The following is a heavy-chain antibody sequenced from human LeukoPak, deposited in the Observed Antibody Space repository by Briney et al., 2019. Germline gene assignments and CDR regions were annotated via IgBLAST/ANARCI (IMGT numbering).Heavy chain of an antibody. CDR1: GFTFSSYS. V-gene: IGHV3-21*01. J-gene: IGHJ3*02. Sequence: KSGGSLRLSCAASGFTFSSYSMNWVRQAPGKGLEWVSSISSSSSYIYYADSVKGRFTISRDNAKNSLYLQMNSLRAEDTAVYYCARVRATVTTVDAFDIWGQGTMVTVSS. CDR3: ARVRATVTTVDAFDI. CDR2: ISSSSSYI. D-gene: IGHD4-17*01.